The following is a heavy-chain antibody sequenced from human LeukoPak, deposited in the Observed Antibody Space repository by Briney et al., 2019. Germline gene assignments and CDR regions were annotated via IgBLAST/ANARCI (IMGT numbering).Heavy chain of an antibody. CDR1: GYTFTGYY. J-gene: IGHJ4*02. V-gene: IGHV1-2*06. CDR2: INPNSDGT. Sequence: GASVKVSCKASGYTFTGYYMHWVRQAPGQGLEWMGRINPNSDGTNYAQKFQGRVTMTRDMSISTAYMELSRLRSDDTAVYYCARDYWGIAVAGIEYYFDYWGQGTLVTVSS. CDR3: ARDYWGIAVAGIEYYFDY. D-gene: IGHD6-19*01.